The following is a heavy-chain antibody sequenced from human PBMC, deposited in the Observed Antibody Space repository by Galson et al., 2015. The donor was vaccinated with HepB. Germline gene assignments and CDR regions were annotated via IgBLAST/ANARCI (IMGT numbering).Heavy chain of an antibody. J-gene: IGHJ4*02. V-gene: IGHV3-7*03. CDR2: IKQDGSEK. D-gene: IGHD4-17*01. Sequence: SLRLSCAASGFTFSSYWMSWVRQAPGKGLEWVANIKQDGSEKYYVDSVKGRFTISRDSAKNSLYLQMNSLRAEDTAMYYCARQPGGDKGGYFDYWGQGALAPVSS. CDR1: GFTFSSYW. CDR3: ARQPGGDKGGYFDY.